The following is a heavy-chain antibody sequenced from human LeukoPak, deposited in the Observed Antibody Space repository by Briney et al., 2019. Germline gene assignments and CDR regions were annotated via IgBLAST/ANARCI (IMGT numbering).Heavy chain of an antibody. Sequence: GGSLRLSCAASGSTFSSYSMNWVRQAPGKGLEWVSYISSSSSTIYYADSVKGRFTISRDNAKSSLYLQMNSLRAEDTAVYYCARVDTRAAAGKVYWGQGTLVTVSS. V-gene: IGHV3-48*01. D-gene: IGHD6-13*01. CDR2: ISSSSSTI. CDR1: GSTFSSYS. J-gene: IGHJ4*02. CDR3: ARVDTRAAAGKVY.